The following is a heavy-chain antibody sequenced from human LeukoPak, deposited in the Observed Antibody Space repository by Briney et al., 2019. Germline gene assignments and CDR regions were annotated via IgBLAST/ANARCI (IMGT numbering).Heavy chain of an antibody. D-gene: IGHD1-26*01. J-gene: IGHJ3*02. CDR3: ARDLIVGARDAFDI. Sequence: GGSLRLSCAASGFTFSSYGMHWVRQAPGKGLEWVAFIRYDGSNKYYAGSVKGRFTISRDNSKNTLYLQMNSLRAEDTAVYYCARDLIVGARDAFDIWGQGTMVTVSS. CDR1: GFTFSSYG. V-gene: IGHV3-30*02. CDR2: IRYDGSNK.